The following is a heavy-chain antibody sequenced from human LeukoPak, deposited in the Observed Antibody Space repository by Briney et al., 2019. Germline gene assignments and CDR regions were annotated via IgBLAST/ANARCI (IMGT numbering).Heavy chain of an antibody. CDR3: AKGGESSLPFDY. CDR2: IYHTGTT. D-gene: IGHD3-10*01. CDR1: RGSIMTTHW. V-gene: IGHV4-4*02. Sequence: SETLSLTCTVSRGSIMTTHWWSWVRQPPGKGLEWIGEIYHTGTTNYSPSLKSRLTISIDRSSNQFSLRLTSVTAADTAVYYCAKGGESSLPFDYWGQGTLVTVSS. J-gene: IGHJ4*02.